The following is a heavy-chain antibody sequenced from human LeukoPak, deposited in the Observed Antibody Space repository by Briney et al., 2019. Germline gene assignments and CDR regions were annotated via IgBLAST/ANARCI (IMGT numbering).Heavy chain of an antibody. D-gene: IGHD3-10*01. Sequence: GGSLRLSCAASGFTFSSYSMNWVRQAPGKGLEWVSFMSSSSNFIYYADSVKGRFTISRDNAKNSLYLQMNSLRAEDTAVYYCVRDYGYAFDIWGQGTMVTVSS. J-gene: IGHJ3*02. CDR1: GFTFSSYS. V-gene: IGHV3-21*01. CDR2: MSSSSNFI. CDR3: VRDYGYAFDI.